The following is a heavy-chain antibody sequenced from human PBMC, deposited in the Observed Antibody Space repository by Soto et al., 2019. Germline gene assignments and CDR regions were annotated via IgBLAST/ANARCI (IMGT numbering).Heavy chain of an antibody. V-gene: IGHV1-69*06. Sequence: QVQLVQSGAEVKKPGSSVKVSCEASGGTFNTYTINWVRQAPGRGLEWMGQVIPMYDPVNYAESFQGRVTITADKSTNIAYMELSSLRSEDTALYFCASWRSYSGSYCFDYWGQGTLVIVSS. CDR3: ASWRSYSGSYCFDY. J-gene: IGHJ4*02. D-gene: IGHD1-26*01. CDR1: GGTFNTYT. CDR2: VIPMYDPV.